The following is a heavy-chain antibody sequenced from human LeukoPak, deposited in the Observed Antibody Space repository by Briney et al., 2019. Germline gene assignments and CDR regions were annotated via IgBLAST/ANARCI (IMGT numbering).Heavy chain of an antibody. V-gene: IGHV3-23*01. CDR1: GFTFSSYA. D-gene: IGHD6-13*01. CDR2: ISVSGGST. CDR3: AKDRAYSSSWFYGLVV. J-gene: IGHJ6*02. Sequence: GGPLRLSCVASGFTFSSYAMTWVRQAPGKGLEWVSAISVSGGSTYYADSVTGRFTISRDNSKNTLYLQMNSLRAEDTAVYYCAKDRAYSSSWFYGLVVWGQGTTVTVSS.